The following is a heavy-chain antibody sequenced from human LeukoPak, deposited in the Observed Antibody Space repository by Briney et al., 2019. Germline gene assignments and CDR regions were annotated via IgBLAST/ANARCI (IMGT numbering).Heavy chain of an antibody. Sequence: ASVKVSCKASGYTFTSYGISWVRQAPGQGLEGMGGISAYNGNTNYARKLQGRVTMTTDTSTSTASMELRSLRSDDTAVYYCARDGPPMVRGVITAFDIWGQGTMVTVSS. CDR3: ARDGPPMVRGVITAFDI. CDR2: ISAYNGNT. CDR1: GYTFTSYG. V-gene: IGHV1-18*04. J-gene: IGHJ3*02. D-gene: IGHD3-10*01.